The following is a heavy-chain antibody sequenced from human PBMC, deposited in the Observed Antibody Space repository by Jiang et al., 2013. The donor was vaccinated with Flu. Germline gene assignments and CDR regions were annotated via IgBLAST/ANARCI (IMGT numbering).Heavy chain of an antibody. CDR1: GYTFTSYD. Sequence: KKPGASVKVSCKASGYTFTSYDINWVRQATGQGLEWMGWMNPNSGNTGYAQKFQGRVTMTRNTSISTAYMELSSLRSEDTAVYYCARALGVSSGYYSGIPNNWFDPWGQGTLVTVSS. CDR3: ARALGVSSGYYSGIPNNWFDP. D-gene: IGHD3-22*01. J-gene: IGHJ5*02. V-gene: IGHV1-8*01. CDR2: MNPNSGNT.